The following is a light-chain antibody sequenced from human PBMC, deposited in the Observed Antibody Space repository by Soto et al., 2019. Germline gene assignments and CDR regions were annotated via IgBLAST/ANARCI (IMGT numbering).Light chain of an antibody. V-gene: IGKV3-20*01. CDR1: QSVSSSY. CDR2: GAS. Sequence: EIVFEQAPGSLALAPGERATHSCSASQSVSSSYLAWYQQKPGQAPRLLIYGASSRATGIPDRFSGSGSGTDFTLTISRLEPEDFAVYYCQQYGSSRLTFGGGTKVDIK. CDR3: QQYGSSRLT. J-gene: IGKJ4*01.